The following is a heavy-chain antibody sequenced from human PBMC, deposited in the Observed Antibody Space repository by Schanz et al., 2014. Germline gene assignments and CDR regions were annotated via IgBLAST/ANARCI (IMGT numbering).Heavy chain of an antibody. D-gene: IGHD6-13*01. CDR3: XGATYSSSWYGGSEYFQH. V-gene: IGHV1-18*04. CDR1: GYTFTSYG. CDR2: ISDYNADT. Sequence: QVQLVQSGAEVKKPGASVKVSCKASGYTFTSYGISWVRQAPGQGPEWMGWISDYNADTKYAQKVQGRVTMTTDTSTSTXXXELRSLRSDDTAXXXXXGATYSSSWYGGSEYFQHWGQGTLVTVSS. J-gene: IGHJ1*01.